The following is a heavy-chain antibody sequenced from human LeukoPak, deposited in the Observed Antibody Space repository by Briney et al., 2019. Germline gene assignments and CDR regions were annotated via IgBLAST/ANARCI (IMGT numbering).Heavy chain of an antibody. Sequence: GGSLRLSCAASGFTFSSAWMSWVRQAPGKGLEWVGRIKSKTDGGTTDYAAPVKGRFTISRDDSKNTLYLQMNSLKTEDTAVYYCTLCIVGATTDDYWGQGTLVTVSS. D-gene: IGHD1-26*01. J-gene: IGHJ4*02. CDR2: IKSKTDGGTT. CDR3: TLCIVGATTDDY. V-gene: IGHV3-15*01. CDR1: GFTFSSAW.